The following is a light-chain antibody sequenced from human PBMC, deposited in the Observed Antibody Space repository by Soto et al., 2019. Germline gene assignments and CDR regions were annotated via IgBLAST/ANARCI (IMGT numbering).Light chain of an antibody. CDR1: QSIGRS. CDR3: QQTFSPLVT. J-gene: IGKJ2*01. V-gene: IGKV1-39*01. Sequence: DIQMTQSPSSLSASVGDRVTITCRASQSIGRSLNWFQQKPGKAPKLLIYAASTLHSGVPSRFSGSGSGTDFTLNINSLQPEDFAIYYCQQTFSPLVTFGQGTKLEIK. CDR2: AAS.